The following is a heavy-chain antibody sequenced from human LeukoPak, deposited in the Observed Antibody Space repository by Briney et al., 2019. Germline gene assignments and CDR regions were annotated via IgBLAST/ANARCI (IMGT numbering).Heavy chain of an antibody. CDR1: GFTFSSYA. J-gene: IGHJ6*02. Sequence: GGSLRLSCAASGFTFSSYAMHWVRQAPGKGLEWVAVISYDGSNKYYADSVKGRFTISRDNSKNTLYLQMNSLRAEDTAVYYCARDITPLYYYGMDVWGQGTTVTVSS. CDR3: ARDITPLYYYGMDV. CDR2: ISYDGSNK. V-gene: IGHV3-30-3*01.